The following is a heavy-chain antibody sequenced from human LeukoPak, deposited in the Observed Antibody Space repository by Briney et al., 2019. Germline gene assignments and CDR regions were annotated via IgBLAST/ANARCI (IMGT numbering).Heavy chain of an antibody. D-gene: IGHD1/OR15-1a*01. V-gene: IGHV3-30*04. CDR2: VSNDGGII. Sequence: GGSLRLSCAVSGFTFSAYYMHWVRQAPGKGLEWVALVSNDGGIIYYGASVRGRFPISRDNPENTLYLQMNSLRGDDTAVYYCAKGGEQRTFRCGMDSWGQGTLVTVSS. CDR1: GFTFSAYY. J-gene: IGHJ4*02. CDR3: AKGGEQRTFRCGMDS.